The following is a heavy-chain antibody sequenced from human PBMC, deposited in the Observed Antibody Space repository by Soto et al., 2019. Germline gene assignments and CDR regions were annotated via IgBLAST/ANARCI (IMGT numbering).Heavy chain of an antibody. CDR3: ARRGAVAASTYYYAMDV. CDR1: EFTFSSYG. J-gene: IGHJ6*02. CDR2: IWYDGVNK. D-gene: IGHD6-19*01. Sequence: QVQLVESGGGVVQPGRSLRLSCVASEFTFSSYGMHWVRQAPGKGLEWVALIWYDGVNKYYADSVKGRFTISRDNSKNTLYLEMNSLRVEDTAVYYCARRGAVAASTYYYAMDVWGQGTTVTVSS. V-gene: IGHV3-33*01.